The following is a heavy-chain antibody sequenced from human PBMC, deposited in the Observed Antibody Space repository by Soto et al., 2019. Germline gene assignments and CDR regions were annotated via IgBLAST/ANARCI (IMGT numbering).Heavy chain of an antibody. V-gene: IGHV1-69*01. D-gene: IGHD1-26*01. J-gene: IGHJ4*02. Sequence: QVQLVQSGAEVKKPGSSVKVSCKASGGTFSDYAVNWVRQAPGQGLEWMGEDFPIFGTSNYAQKFQGRVTITANESTGTAYMELTALRSEYTAMYYCARVGGYEWGRQEYWGQGTLVTVSS. CDR3: ARVGGYEWGRQEY. CDR1: GGTFSDYA. CDR2: DFPIFGTS.